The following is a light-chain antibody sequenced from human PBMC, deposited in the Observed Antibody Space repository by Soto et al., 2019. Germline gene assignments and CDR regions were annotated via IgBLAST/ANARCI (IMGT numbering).Light chain of an antibody. CDR2: DAS. CDR3: QKRSNWPPLT. Sequence: EIVLTQSPGTLSLSPGERATLSCRASQSVSSSYLAWYQQKPGQAPRLLIYDASNRATGIPDRFSGSGSGTDFTLTISRLEPEDFAVYYCQKRSNWPPLTFGGGTKVDIK. V-gene: IGKV3D-20*02. CDR1: QSVSSSY. J-gene: IGKJ4*01.